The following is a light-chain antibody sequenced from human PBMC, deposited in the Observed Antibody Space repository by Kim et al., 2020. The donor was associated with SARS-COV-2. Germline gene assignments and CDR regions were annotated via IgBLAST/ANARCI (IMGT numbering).Light chain of an antibody. J-gene: IGKJ2*03. V-gene: IGKV4-1*01. CDR1: QKVLYSSNNRNY. Sequence: RATINCKSSQKVLYSSNNRNYFAWYQQKPRQPPKLLIYCASTRESGVPDRFSGSGSGTDFTLTISSLQTEDVAVYYCQQYYTPPYSFGQGTKLEI. CDR3: QQYYTPPYS. CDR2: CAS.